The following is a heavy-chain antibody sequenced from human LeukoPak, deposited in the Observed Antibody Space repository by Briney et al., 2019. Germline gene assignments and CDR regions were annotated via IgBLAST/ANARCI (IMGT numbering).Heavy chain of an antibody. D-gene: IGHD6-19*01. CDR1: GFTFSSYA. J-gene: IGHJ5*02. CDR2: ISGSGGST. CDR3: AKDRSGGCEGLFDP. Sequence: PGGSLRLSCAASGFTFSSYAMSWVRQAPGKGLEWVSAISGSGGSTYYADSVKGRFTISRDNSKNTLYLQMNSLRAEDTAVYYRAKDRSGGCEGLFDPWGQGTLVTVSS. V-gene: IGHV3-23*01.